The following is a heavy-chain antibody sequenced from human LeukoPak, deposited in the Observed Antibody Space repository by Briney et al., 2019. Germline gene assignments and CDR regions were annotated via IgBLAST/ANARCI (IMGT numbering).Heavy chain of an antibody. CDR3: ATSSNSGYDLGAFDI. V-gene: IGHV1-24*01. CDR2: FDPEDGET. J-gene: IGHJ3*02. D-gene: IGHD5-12*01. Sequence: ASVKVSCKVSGYTLTELSMHWVRQAPGKGLEWMGGFDPEDGETIYAQKFQGRVTMTEDTSTDTAYMELSSLRSEDTAVYYCATSSNSGYDLGAFDIWGQGTMVTVSS. CDR1: GYTLTELS.